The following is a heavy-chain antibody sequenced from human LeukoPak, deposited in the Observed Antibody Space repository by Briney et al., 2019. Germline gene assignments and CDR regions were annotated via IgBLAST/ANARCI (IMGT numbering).Heavy chain of an antibody. D-gene: IGHD3-3*01. J-gene: IGHJ3*02. Sequence: PSETLSLTCTVSGGSIDSYYWSWIRQPPGKGLEWIGFIYYTGSTYYNPSLKSPVTISVDSSKNQFSLKVYSVTAADTAVYYCARERSGYSAFDIWGQGTMVTVSS. V-gene: IGHV4-59*01. CDR2: IYYTGST. CDR1: GGSIDSYY. CDR3: ARERSGYSAFDI.